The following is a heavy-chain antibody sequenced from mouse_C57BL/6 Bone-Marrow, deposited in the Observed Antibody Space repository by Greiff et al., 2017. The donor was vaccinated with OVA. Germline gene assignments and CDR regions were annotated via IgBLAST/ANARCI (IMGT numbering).Heavy chain of an antibody. D-gene: IGHD1-1*01. Sequence: QVQLQQPGAELVKPGASVKLSCKASGYTFTSYWMPWVKQRPGQGLEWIGEIDPSDSYTNYNQKFKGKATLTVDTSSSTAYMQLSSLTSEDSAVYYCARRGYGSFPYYYAMDYWGQGTSVTVSS. CDR2: IDPSDSYT. V-gene: IGHV1-50*01. CDR1: GYTFTSYW. J-gene: IGHJ4*01. CDR3: ARRGYGSFPYYYAMDY.